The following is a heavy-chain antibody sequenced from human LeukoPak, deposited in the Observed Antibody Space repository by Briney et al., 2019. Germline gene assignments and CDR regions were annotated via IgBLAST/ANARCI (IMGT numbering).Heavy chain of an antibody. Sequence: SETLSLTCAVSGGSISSSNWWRWVRQPPGKGLEWIGEIYHSGSTNYNPSLKSRVTISVDKSKNQFSLKLSSVTAADTAVYYCARLTLRGVMFDIWGQETMVTVSS. CDR1: GGSISSSNW. V-gene: IGHV4-4*02. D-gene: IGHD3-16*01. J-gene: IGHJ3*02. CDR2: IYHSGST. CDR3: ARLTLRGVMFDI.